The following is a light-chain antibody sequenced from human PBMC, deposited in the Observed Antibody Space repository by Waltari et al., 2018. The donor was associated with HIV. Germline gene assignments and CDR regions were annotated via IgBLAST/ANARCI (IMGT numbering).Light chain of an antibody. J-gene: IGLJ3*02. CDR2: EGS. CDR3: CSYAGTNWV. Sequence: QSALTQPASVSGSPGQSITISCTGTSSDVGSYNIVSWYQQHPGKAPKLMIYEGSKRPSGVANRFSGSKSGNTASLTISGLQAEDEADYYCCSYAGTNWVCGGGTKLTVL. V-gene: IGLV2-23*01. CDR1: SSDVGSYNI.